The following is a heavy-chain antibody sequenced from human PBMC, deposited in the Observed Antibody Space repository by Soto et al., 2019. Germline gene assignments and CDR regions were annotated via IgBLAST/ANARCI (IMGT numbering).Heavy chain of an antibody. CDR3: ARVYNYYDFWSGYDQYYFDY. J-gene: IGHJ4*02. V-gene: IGHV3-7*01. Sequence: PGGSLRLSCAASGFTFSSYWMSWVRQAPGKGLEWVANIKQDGSEKYYVDSVKGRFTISRDNAKNSLYLQMNSLRAEDTAVYYCARVYNYYDFWSGYDQYYFDYWGQGTLVTVSS. CDR1: GFTFSSYW. D-gene: IGHD3-3*01. CDR2: IKQDGSEK.